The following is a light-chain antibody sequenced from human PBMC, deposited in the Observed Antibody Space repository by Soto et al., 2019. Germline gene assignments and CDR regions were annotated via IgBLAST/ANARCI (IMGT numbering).Light chain of an antibody. CDR1: SSDIGGYDY. Sequence: QSVLTQPASVSGSPGQSITISCTGTSSDIGGYDYVSWYQQYPGKAPKLMIYDVSNRPSGVSDRFSGSKSANTASLTIPGLQAEDEADYYCNSYTTSSILYVFGTGTKVTVL. V-gene: IGLV2-14*01. CDR3: NSYTTSSILYV. CDR2: DVS. J-gene: IGLJ1*01.